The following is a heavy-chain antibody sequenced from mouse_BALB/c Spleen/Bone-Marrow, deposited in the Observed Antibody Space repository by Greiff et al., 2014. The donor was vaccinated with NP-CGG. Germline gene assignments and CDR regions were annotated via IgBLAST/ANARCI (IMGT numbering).Heavy chain of an antibody. CDR3: ARSWDY. J-gene: IGHJ2*01. V-gene: IGHV1-31*01. CDR1: GYSFTGYY. CDR2: INPYNGAT. Sequence: DVKLQESGPDLVKPGASVKISCKASGYSFTGYYMHWVKQSHVKSLEWIGRINPYNGATTYNQNFKDKASLTVDKSSSTAYMELHSLTSEDSAVYYCARSWDYWGQGTTLTVSS. D-gene: IGHD4-1*01.